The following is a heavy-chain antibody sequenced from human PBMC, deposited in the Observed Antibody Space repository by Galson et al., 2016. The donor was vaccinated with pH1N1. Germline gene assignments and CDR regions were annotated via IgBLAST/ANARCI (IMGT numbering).Heavy chain of an antibody. CDR3: AKGAGRYYFGSGSFNY. Sequence: SLRLSCAASGFPFSHYYMGWIRQAPGKGLEWISYISGSDTTIYYADSVKGRFTISRDSAKKSLFLQMNSLRVEDTALYYCAKGAGRYYFGSGSFNYWGQGTQVTVSS. D-gene: IGHD3-10*01. V-gene: IGHV3-11*01. J-gene: IGHJ4*02. CDR1: GFPFSHYY. CDR2: ISGSDTTI.